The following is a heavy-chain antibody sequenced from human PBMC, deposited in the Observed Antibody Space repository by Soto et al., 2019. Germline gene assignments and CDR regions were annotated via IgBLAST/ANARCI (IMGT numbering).Heavy chain of an antibody. CDR3: ARGGHVVVVTAALDY. CDR1: GDTFTDYY. CDR2: VNPSGGHT. D-gene: IGHD2-21*02. Sequence: QVQLMQSGAEVKKPGASVKVSCKASGDTFTDYYIHWVRQAPGQGLEWMGTVNPSGGHTTYAQHFLGRATTTRDTSASTLYMELTSLTSDDTAIYYCARGGHVVVVTAALDYWGQGTLVTVSS. J-gene: IGHJ4*02. V-gene: IGHV1-46*01.